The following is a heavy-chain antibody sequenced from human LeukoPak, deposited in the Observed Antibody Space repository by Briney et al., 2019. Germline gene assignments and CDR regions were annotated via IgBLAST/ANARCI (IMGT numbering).Heavy chain of an antibody. Sequence: SDTVSLTCAVYGGSFSSYYWSWIRQPPGKGLGWIGEINHSGSTNYNPSLKSRVTISVDTSKNQFSLKLSSVTAADTAVYYCARGKRGKGLKTYYYDSSGYWPIDYWGQGTLVTVSS. V-gene: IGHV4-34*01. CDR3: ARGKRGKGLKTYYYDSSGYWPIDY. D-gene: IGHD3-22*01. CDR1: GGSFSSYY. CDR2: INHSGST. J-gene: IGHJ4*02.